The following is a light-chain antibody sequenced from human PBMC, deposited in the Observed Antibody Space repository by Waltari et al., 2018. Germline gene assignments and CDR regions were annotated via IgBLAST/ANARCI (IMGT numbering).Light chain of an antibody. CDR3: CSYGGVNTLGVL. Sequence: QSALTQPASVSGSPGQSITITCTGSSADVGGYNLVSWYKHHPGPAPRPLIYEVNYRPSGIPSRFSGSKSGNTASLTISGLQIEDEADYYCCSYGGVNTLGVLFGGGSKLTV. CDR1: SADVGGYNL. CDR2: EVN. J-gene: IGLJ2*01. V-gene: IGLV2-23*02.